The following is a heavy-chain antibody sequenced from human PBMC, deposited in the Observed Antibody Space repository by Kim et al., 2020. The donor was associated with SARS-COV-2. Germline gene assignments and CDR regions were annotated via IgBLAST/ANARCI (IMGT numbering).Heavy chain of an antibody. J-gene: IGHJ4*02. V-gene: IGHV4-31*01. D-gene: IGHD3-3*01. CDR3: ARGINYDFLKQEIYFDY. Sequence: PKSQVTISVDTSKNQFSLKLSSVTAADTAVYYCARGINYDFLKQEIYFDYWGQGTLVTVSS.